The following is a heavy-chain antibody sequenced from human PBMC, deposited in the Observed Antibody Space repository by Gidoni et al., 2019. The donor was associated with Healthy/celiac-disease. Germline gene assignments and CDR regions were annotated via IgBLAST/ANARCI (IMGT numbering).Heavy chain of an antibody. Sequence: QVQLQESGPGLVKPSQTLSLTCTVSGGSISSGSYYWSWIRQPAGKGLEWIGRIYTSGSTNYNPSLKSRVTMSVDTSKNQFSLKLSSVTAADTAVYYCALDIVATIYWGQGTLVTVSS. J-gene: IGHJ4*02. CDR1: GGSISSGSYY. CDR2: IYTSGST. D-gene: IGHD5-12*01. V-gene: IGHV4-61*02. CDR3: ALDIVATIY.